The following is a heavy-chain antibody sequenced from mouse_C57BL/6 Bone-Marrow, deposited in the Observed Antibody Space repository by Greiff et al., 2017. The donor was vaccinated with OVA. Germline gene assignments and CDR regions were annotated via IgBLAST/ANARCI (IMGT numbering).Heavy chain of an antibody. Sequence: EVHLVESGGGLVKPGGSLKLSCAASGFTFSSYAMSWVRQTPEKRLEWVATISDGGSYTYYPDNVKGRFTISRDNAKNNLYLQMSHLKSEDTAMYYCARDLARWLLPLYAMDYWGQGTSVTVSS. D-gene: IGHD2-3*01. CDR1: GFTFSSYA. CDR2: ISDGGSYT. V-gene: IGHV5-4*01. CDR3: ARDLARWLLPLYAMDY. J-gene: IGHJ4*01.